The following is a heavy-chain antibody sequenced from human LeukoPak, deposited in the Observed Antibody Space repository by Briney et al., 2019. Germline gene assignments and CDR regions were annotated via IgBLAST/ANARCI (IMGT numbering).Heavy chain of an antibody. CDR2: VCGSGVNT. CDR1: GFTFTNYT. J-gene: IGHJ4*02. Sequence: GGSLRLSCAASGFTFTNYTMTWVRQARGKGLEWVSAVCGSGVNTYYADSVKGRFTLSRDNSKNTLYLQMNSLRAEDTAVYYCAKDAVITIFGVVTGPFDYWGQGTLVTVSS. D-gene: IGHD3-3*01. CDR3: AKDAVITIFGVVTGPFDY. V-gene: IGHV3-23*01.